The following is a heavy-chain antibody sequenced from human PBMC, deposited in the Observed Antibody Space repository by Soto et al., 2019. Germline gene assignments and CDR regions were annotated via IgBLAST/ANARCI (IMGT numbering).Heavy chain of an antibody. CDR2: IFYSGST. J-gene: IGHJ4*02. V-gene: IGHV4-39*01. D-gene: IGHD6-19*01. CDR3: ARRYGWLYFDY. Sequence: SETLSPTCTVSGDSISSSNYFWGWIRQPPGKGLEWIGTIFYSGSTYYNPSLKSRVTISVDTSKNQFSLRLISVTAADTALYYCARRYGWLYFDYWGQGSLVTVSS. CDR1: GDSISSSNYF.